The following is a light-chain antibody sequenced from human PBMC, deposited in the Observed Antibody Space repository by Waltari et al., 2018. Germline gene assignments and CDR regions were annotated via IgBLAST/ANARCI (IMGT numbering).Light chain of an antibody. J-gene: IGKJ1*01. CDR3: QQYNNWPLT. CDR1: QSVSSD. CDR2: AAS. V-gene: IGKV3-15*01. Sequence: EMVMTQSPATLSVSPGERATLSCSASQSVSSDLAWYQQKSGQAPRLLIYAASNRATGIPARFNGGGSGTEFTLTISSLQSGDSAVYYCQQYNNWPLTFGQGTKVEIK.